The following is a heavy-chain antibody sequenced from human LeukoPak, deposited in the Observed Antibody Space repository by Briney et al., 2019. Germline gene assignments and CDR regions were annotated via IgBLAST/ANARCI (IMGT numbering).Heavy chain of an antibody. CDR2: IYPGDSDT. J-gene: IGHJ3*02. Sequence: GESLKISCKGSGYSFTSYWIGWVRQMPGKGLEWLGIIYPGDSDTRYSPSFQGQVTISADKSISTAYLQWSSLKASDTAMYYCARLLGSKIRPPDDESFDMWGQGTVVTVSP. V-gene: IGHV5-51*01. D-gene: IGHD3-10*01. CDR3: ARLLGSKIRPPDDESFDM. CDR1: GYSFTSYW.